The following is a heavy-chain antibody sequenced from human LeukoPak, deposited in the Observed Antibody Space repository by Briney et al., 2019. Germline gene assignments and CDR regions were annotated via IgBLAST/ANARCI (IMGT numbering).Heavy chain of an antibody. Sequence: PSETLSLTCTVSGGSISSYYWSWIRQPAGKGLEWIGRIYFSGSTNYNPSLKSRVTMSVDTSKNQFSLKLSSVTAADTAMYYCARGTLYSGWSYYFDYWGQGSQVTVSS. V-gene: IGHV4-4*07. CDR3: ARGTLYSGWSYYFDY. CDR1: GGSISSYY. J-gene: IGHJ4*02. CDR2: IYFSGST. D-gene: IGHD6-19*01.